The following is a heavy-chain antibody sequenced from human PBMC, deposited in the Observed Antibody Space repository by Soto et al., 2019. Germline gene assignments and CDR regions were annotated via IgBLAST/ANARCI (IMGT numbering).Heavy chain of an antibody. V-gene: IGHV4-59*01. CDR2: VNFSGNT. J-gene: IGHJ5*02. Sequence: XETLTLTCTGSRGCLSSYYWTWIRQSPGKGLEWIGYVNFSGNTNYNPSLKSRVTISIDTSKNQFSLRLASVTAADTAFYYCGSVRPSGYVLSWGQGTLVTVPS. CDR3: GSVRPSGYVLS. CDR1: RGCLSSYY. D-gene: IGHD6-25*01.